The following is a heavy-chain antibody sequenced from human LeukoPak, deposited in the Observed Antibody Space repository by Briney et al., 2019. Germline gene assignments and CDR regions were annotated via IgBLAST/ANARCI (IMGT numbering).Heavy chain of an antibody. V-gene: IGHV4-39*07. D-gene: IGHD1-20*01. J-gene: IGHJ4*02. CDR3: ARAYNWNDSPLDY. CDR1: GGSIGSSSYY. CDR2: IFYSGST. Sequence: PSETLSLTCTVPGGSIGSSSYYWGWIRQPPGKGLEWIGNIFYSGSTYYKSSLKSRVTISVDKSKNQFSLKLSSVTAADTAVYYCARAYNWNDSPLDYWGQGTLVTVSS.